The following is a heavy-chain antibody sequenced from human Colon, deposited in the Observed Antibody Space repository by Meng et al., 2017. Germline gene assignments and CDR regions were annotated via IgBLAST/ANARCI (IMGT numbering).Heavy chain of an antibody. CDR2: IYGGGST. Sequence: SETLSLTCSVSGGSISVYYWSWIRQPPGKGLELIGYIYGGGSTNYNPSLTSRVTISVDTSKNQLSLKLNSMSAADTAVYYCARGHTVRAFEYWGQGALVTVSS. CDR1: GGSISVYY. J-gene: IGHJ4*02. D-gene: IGHD3-10*02. V-gene: IGHV4-59*01. CDR3: ARGHTVRAFEY.